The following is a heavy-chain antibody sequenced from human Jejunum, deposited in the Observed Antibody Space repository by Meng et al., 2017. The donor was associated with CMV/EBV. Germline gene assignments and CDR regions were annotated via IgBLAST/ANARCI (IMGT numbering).Heavy chain of an antibody. CDR3: AKFSATGAYYYGMDV. Sequence: SIRGYYWTWIRPPPGKGLEWIGCIYYSGSPNYNPSLESRITISVDTSKNQFSLRVYSVTAADTAVYYCAKFSATGAYYYGMDVWGQGTTVTVSS. CDR2: IYYSGSP. CDR1: SIRGYY. J-gene: IGHJ6*02. D-gene: IGHD1-1*01. V-gene: IGHV4-59*01.